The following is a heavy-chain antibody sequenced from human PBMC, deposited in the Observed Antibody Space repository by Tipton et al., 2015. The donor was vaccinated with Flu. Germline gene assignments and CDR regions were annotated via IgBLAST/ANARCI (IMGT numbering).Heavy chain of an antibody. J-gene: IGHJ6*02. V-gene: IGHV4-31*03. D-gene: IGHD3-10*01. CDR2: IYYSGGT. CDR3: ARDQGFGGGMTYDYFAMDV. Sequence: LSLTCSVSGGSISSGGEYWTWIRQHPGKGLEWIASIYYSGGTYYNPSLESRVTMSVDTSKNQFSVSLTSVTAADTAVYYCARDQGFGGGMTYDYFAMDVWDQGP. CDR1: GGSISSGGEY.